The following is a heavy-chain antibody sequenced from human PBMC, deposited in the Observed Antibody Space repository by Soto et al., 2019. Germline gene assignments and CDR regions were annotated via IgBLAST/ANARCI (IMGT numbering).Heavy chain of an antibody. CDR2: INPNSGGT. D-gene: IGHD2-15*01. V-gene: IGHV1-2*04. CDR3: ARDRRLVVVAADPNPHDAFDI. Sequence: ASVKVSCKASGYTFTGYYMHWVRQAPGQGLEWMGWINPNSGGTNYAQKFQGWVTMTRDTSISTAYMELSRLRSDDTAVYYCARDRRLVVVAADPNPHDAFDIWGQGTMVT. J-gene: IGHJ3*02. CDR1: GYTFTGYY.